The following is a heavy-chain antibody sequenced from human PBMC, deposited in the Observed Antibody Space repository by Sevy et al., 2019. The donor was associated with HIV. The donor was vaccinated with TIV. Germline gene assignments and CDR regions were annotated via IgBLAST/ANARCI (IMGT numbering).Heavy chain of an antibody. CDR1: GYTFTSYD. Sequence: ASVKVSCKASGYTFTSYDINWVRQATGQGLAWMGWMNPNSGNTGYAQKFQGRVTMTRNTSISTAYMELSSLRSEDTAVYYCARGGVLWFGEFHRGYDYYYGMDVWGQGTTVTVSS. CDR3: ARGGVLWFGEFHRGYDYYYGMDV. V-gene: IGHV1-8*01. CDR2: MNPNSGNT. D-gene: IGHD3-10*01. J-gene: IGHJ6*02.